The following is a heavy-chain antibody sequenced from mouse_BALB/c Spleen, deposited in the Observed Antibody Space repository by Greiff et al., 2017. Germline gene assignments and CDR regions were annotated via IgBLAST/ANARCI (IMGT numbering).Heavy chain of an antibody. CDR1: GFTFSSYA. J-gene: IGHJ1*01. D-gene: IGHD1-1*01. CDR2: ISSGGST. V-gene: IGHV5-6-5*01. Sequence: DVQLVESGGGLVKPGGSLKLSCAASGFTFSSYAMSWVRQTPEKRLEWVASISSGGSTYYPDSVKGRFTISRDNARNILYLQMSSLRSEDTAMYYCARRYGSSYWYFDVWGAGTTVTVSS. CDR3: ARRYGSSYWYFDV.